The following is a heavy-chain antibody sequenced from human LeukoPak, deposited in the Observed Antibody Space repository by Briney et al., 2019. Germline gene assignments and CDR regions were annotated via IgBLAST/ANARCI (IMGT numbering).Heavy chain of an antibody. CDR2: IRSKANSYAT. CDR1: GFTFSGSA. Sequence: GGSLRLSCAASGFTFSGSAMHWVRQASGKGLEWVGRIRSKANSYATANAASVKGRFTISRDDSKNTAYLQMNSLKTEDTAVYYCTRSASSGWYPFGFNWGQGTLVTVSS. J-gene: IGHJ4*02. V-gene: IGHV3-73*01. D-gene: IGHD6-19*01. CDR3: TRSASSGWYPFGFN.